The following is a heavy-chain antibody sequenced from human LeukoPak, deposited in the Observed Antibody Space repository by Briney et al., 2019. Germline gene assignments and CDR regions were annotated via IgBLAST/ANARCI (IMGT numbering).Heavy chain of an antibody. CDR2: LSTDNGDT. D-gene: IGHD3-16*01. CDR1: AYTFTRYG. Sequence: ASVKVSCKASAYTFTRYGISWVRQAPGQGLEWMGWLSTDNGDTNYAQKFQGRVTMTTDTSTTTAHMELRSLTSDDTAIYCCARHGGIGPKRDYFDYWGPGTLVTVSS. V-gene: IGHV1-18*01. J-gene: IGHJ4*02. CDR3: ARHGGIGPKRDYFDY.